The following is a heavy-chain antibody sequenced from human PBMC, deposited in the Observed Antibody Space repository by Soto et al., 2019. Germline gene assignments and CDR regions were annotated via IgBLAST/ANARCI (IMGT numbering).Heavy chain of an antibody. CDR3: ARNSRATVAGAPDY. J-gene: IGHJ4*02. V-gene: IGHV3-30*03. CDR2: ISYDGSNK. D-gene: IGHD6-19*01. Sequence: QMKLVESRGGVVQPGRSLRLSCVASGFSFSNHGMHWVRQAPGKGLEWVAVISYDGSNKDYVESVKGRFTISRDNSKNTLYLQINSLRVEDTAVFYCARNSRATVAGAPDYWGQGTLVTVSS. CDR1: GFSFSNHG.